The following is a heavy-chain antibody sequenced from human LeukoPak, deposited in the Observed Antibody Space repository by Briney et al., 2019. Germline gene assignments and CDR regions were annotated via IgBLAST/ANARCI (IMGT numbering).Heavy chain of an antibody. CDR3: ARGIVDTAMSNDKGDYFDY. J-gene: IGHJ4*02. CDR2: ISSSSSTI. Sequence: AGGSLRLSCAASGFTFSSYSMNWVRQAPGKGLEWVSYISSSSSTIYYADSVKGRFTISRDNAKNSLYLQMNSLRAEDTALYYCARGIVDTAMSNDKGDYFDYWGQGTLVTVSS. CDR1: GFTFSSYS. V-gene: IGHV3-48*01. D-gene: IGHD5-18*01.